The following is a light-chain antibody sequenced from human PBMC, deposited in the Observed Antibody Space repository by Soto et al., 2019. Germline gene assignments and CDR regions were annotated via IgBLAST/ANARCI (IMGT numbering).Light chain of an antibody. CDR2: GAS. Sequence: EIVLTQSPGTLSLSPGDRATLSCRASQSVSSNYLAWYQQKPGQAPRLLIYGASMRATGIPDRFSASGSGTDFTLTIRRLEPEDFAMYFCHHYGSSPRTFGQGTKLEIK. V-gene: IGKV3-20*01. CDR1: QSVSSNY. CDR3: HHYGSSPRT. J-gene: IGKJ1*01.